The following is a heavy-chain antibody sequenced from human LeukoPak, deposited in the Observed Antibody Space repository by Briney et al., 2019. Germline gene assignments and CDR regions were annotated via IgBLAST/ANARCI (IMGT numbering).Heavy chain of an antibody. CDR3: AREFGTSCCNYFDC. CDR1: GFTFSSYG. V-gene: IGHV3-66*01. J-gene: IGHJ4*02. D-gene: IGHD2-2*01. Sequence: GGSLRLSCAASGFTFSSYGMSWVRQAPGKGLEWVSVIHSGGDTYYADSVKGRFTISRDNSKSTLFLQMNSLRVEDTAVYYCAREFGTSCCNYFDCWGQGTLVSVSS. CDR2: IHSGGDT.